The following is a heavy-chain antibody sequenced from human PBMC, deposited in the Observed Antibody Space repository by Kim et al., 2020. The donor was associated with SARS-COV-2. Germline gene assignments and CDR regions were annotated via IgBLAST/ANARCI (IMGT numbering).Heavy chain of an antibody. D-gene: IGHD6-25*01. J-gene: IGHJ3*01. CDR1: GFTFKKLC. V-gene: IGHV3-9*01. CDR2: WWDCWWN. Sequence: GGSLRLSCEASGFTFKKLCLALGPPSSGEGPGVGFGIWWDCWWNKYWGLLKGRFTISRDNADNFLYLQMDSLRPEDTAFYYCAKDLGPYGVAAALERGTFDFWGQGTRVNVSS. CDR3: AKDLGPYGVAAALERGTFDF.